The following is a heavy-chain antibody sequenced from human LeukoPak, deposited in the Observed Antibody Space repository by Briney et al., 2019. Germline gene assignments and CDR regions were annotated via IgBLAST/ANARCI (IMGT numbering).Heavy chain of an antibody. V-gene: IGHV2-5*02. Sequence: KESGPTLVKPTQTLTLTCTFSGFSLYTGGVGVGWIRQPPGKALEWLALIFWDDDKRYSPSLKSRLTITKDTSKNQVVLTMTNMAPVDTATYYCVHRGGLTGFLRGSDYWGQGALVTVSS. J-gene: IGHJ4*02. CDR1: GFSLYTGGVG. CDR3: VHRGGLTGFLRGSDY. CDR2: IFWDDDK. D-gene: IGHD3-9*01.